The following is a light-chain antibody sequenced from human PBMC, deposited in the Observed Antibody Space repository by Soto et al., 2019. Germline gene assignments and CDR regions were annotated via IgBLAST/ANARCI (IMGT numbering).Light chain of an antibody. J-gene: IGKJ1*01. CDR3: QQYNNRPPWT. V-gene: IGKV3-15*01. CDR2: GAS. CDR1: QSVSSN. Sequence: EIVMTQSPATLSVSPGERATLSCRASQSVSSNLAWYQQKPGQAPRLLIYGASTRATGIPAGFSGSGSGTEFTLTISSLQSEDFAVYYYQQYNNRPPWTFGQGTKVDIK.